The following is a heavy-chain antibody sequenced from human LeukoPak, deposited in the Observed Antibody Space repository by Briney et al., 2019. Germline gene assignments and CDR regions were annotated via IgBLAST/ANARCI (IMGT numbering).Heavy chain of an antibody. CDR3: AILGSFTDF. V-gene: IGHV3-30*03. Sequence: PGGSLRLSCAASGFTFSSYGMHWVRQAPGKGLEWVAVISYEVSNKYSADSVKDRFTISTDNSKNTLYLQMNSLRAEDTAVYYCAILGSFTDFWGQGTLVTVSS. CDR2: ISYEVSNK. J-gene: IGHJ4*02. CDR1: GFTFSSYG.